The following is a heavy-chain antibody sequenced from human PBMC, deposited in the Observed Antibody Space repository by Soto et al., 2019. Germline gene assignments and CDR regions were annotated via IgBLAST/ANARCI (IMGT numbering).Heavy chain of an antibody. D-gene: IGHD1-26*01. V-gene: IGHV3-30*04. Sequence: GGSLRLSCSASGFSFRNYAIHWVRQAPGKGLEWVAVISRDGSHKYYLDSVKGRFTISRDNSKDTVNLLMNSLRDDDSAMYYCARSRNSAVADSFDFWGQGTLVTVPS. CDR3: ARSRNSAVADSFDF. CDR1: GFSFRNYA. CDR2: ISRDGSHK. J-gene: IGHJ4*02.